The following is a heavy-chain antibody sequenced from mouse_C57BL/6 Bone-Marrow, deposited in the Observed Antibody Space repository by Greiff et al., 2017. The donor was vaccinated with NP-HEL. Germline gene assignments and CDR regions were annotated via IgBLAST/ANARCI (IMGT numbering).Heavy chain of an antibody. CDR2: ISNGGGST. Sequence: EVHLVESGGGLVQPGGSLKLSCAASGFTFSDYYMYWVRQTPEKRLEWVAYISNGGGSTYYPDTVKGRFTISRDNAKNTLYLQMSRLKSEDTAMYYCARHTITTVVAKSWYFDVWGTGTTVTVSS. J-gene: IGHJ1*03. CDR3: ARHTITTVVAKSWYFDV. CDR1: GFTFSDYY. V-gene: IGHV5-12*01. D-gene: IGHD1-1*01.